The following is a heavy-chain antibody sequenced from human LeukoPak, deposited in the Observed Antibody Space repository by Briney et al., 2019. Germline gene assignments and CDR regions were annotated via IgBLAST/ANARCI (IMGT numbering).Heavy chain of an antibody. Sequence: SVKVSCKASGGTFSSYAISWVRQAPGQGLEWMGGIIPIFGTANYAQKFQGRVTITADESTSTAYMELSSLRSEDTAVYYCASSAAAGTEDDYWAREPWSPSPQ. CDR3: ASSAAAGTEDDY. D-gene: IGHD6-13*01. V-gene: IGHV1-69*13. CDR1: GGTFSSYA. CDR2: IIPIFGTA. J-gene: IGHJ4*02.